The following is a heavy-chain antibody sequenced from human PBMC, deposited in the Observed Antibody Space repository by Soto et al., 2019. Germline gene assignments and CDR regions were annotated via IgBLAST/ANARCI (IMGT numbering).Heavy chain of an antibody. V-gene: IGHV1-69*01. CDR1: GGTFSSHS. CDR3: ARDVGYGDFSAALLD. Sequence: VQLMQSGAEVKQPGSSVKVSCKASGGTFSSHSINWVRQAPGQGLEWMGGIITLFGTANYAQNFQGRVTITADQSTSTAYMELNSLRSDDTAVYYCARDVGYGDFSAALLDWGQGTLVTVSS. J-gene: IGHJ4*02. D-gene: IGHD4-17*01. CDR2: IITLFGTA.